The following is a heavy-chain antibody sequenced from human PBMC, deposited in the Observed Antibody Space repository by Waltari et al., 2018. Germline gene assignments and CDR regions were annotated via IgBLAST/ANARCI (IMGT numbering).Heavy chain of an antibody. CDR3: AKSGLRYFDWLSYYFDY. CDR2: RWYDGSNK. Sequence: QVQLVESGGGVVQPGRSLRLSCAASGFTFSSYGMHWVRQAPGKGLEWVAVRWYDGSNKYYADSVKGRFTISRDNSKNTLYLQMNSLRAEDTAVYYCAKSGLRYFDWLSYYFDYWGQGTLVTVSS. D-gene: IGHD3-9*01. CDR1: GFTFSSYG. V-gene: IGHV3-33*06. J-gene: IGHJ4*02.